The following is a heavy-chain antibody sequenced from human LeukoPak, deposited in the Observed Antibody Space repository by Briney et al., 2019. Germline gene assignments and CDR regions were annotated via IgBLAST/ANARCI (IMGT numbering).Heavy chain of an antibody. J-gene: IGHJ6*03. CDR3: ARLRPYYYGSGSHRNYYYYYYMDI. CDR1: GGSFSGYY. D-gene: IGHD3-10*01. Sequence: SETLSLTCAVYGGSFSGYYWSWIRQPPGKGLEWIGEINHSGSTNYNPSLKSRVTISVDTSKNQFSLKLSPVTAADTAVYYCARLRPYYYGSGSHRNYYYYYYMDIWGKGTTVTISS. CDR2: INHSGST. V-gene: IGHV4-34*01.